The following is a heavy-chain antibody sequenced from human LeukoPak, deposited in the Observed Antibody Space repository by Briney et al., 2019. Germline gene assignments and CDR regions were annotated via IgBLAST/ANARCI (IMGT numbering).Heavy chain of an antibody. CDR3: AKGGSGSGWNYFDY. CDR2: ISFDGSNK. D-gene: IGHD6-19*01. Sequence: PGGSLGLSCAASGFTFSNYGMHWVRQTPGKGLEWVAVISFDGSNKYYADSVKGRFTISRDNSKNTLYLQMNSLRAEDTAVYYCAKGGSGSGWNYFDYWGQGTLVTVSS. CDR1: GFTFSNYG. V-gene: IGHV3-30*18. J-gene: IGHJ4*02.